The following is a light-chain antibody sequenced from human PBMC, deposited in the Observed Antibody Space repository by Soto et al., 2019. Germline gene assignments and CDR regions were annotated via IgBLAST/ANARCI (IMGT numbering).Light chain of an antibody. V-gene: IGKV1-13*02. Sequence: AIQLTQSPSSLSASVGDRVTITCRASQGISSALAWYQQKGGRAPKLLIYEASSLESGVPSRFSGSESGTEFTLTISSLQPEDFATYYCQQFNIYPPTFGQGTRLEIK. J-gene: IGKJ5*01. CDR1: QGISSA. CDR3: QQFNIYPPT. CDR2: EAS.